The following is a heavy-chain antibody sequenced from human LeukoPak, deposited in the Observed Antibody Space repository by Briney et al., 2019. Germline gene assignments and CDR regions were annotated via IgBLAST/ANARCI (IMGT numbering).Heavy chain of an antibody. V-gene: IGHV3-23*01. CDR2: ISGSGGST. CDR3: ANGSQWELLTPFDY. Sequence: PGGSLRLSCAASGFTFSSYAISWVRQAPGKGLEWVSAISGSGGSTYYADSVKGRFTISRDNSKNTLYLQMNSLRAEDTAVYYCANGSQWELLTPFDYWGQGTLVTVSS. CDR1: GFTFSSYA. J-gene: IGHJ4*02. D-gene: IGHD1-26*01.